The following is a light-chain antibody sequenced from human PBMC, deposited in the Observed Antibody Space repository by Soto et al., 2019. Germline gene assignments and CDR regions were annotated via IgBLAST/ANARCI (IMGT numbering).Light chain of an antibody. J-gene: IGKJ4*01. CDR2: DAS. V-gene: IGKV3-20*01. CDR3: QQCSTSPLT. Sequence: EIVLTQSPGTLSLSPGERATLSCRASQSVSKNFLAWYQQKPGQAPRLLIHDASSRAPGIPDRFSGSGSGTDFTLTISRLEPEDFAMYYCQQCSTSPLTFGGGTKVEMK. CDR1: QSVSKNF.